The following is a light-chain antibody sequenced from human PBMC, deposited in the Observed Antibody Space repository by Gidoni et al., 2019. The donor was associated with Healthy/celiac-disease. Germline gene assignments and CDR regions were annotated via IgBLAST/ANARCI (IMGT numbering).Light chain of an antibody. J-gene: IGKJ4*01. CDR1: QDISNY. Sequence: DIQMLQSPSSLSASVGDRVTITCQASQDISNYLNWYQQKPGKAPKLLIYDASNLETGVPSRFSGSGSGTDFTFTISSLQPEDIATYYCQQYDNLPRLTFXGXTKVEIK. V-gene: IGKV1-33*01. CDR3: QQYDNLPRLT. CDR2: DAS.